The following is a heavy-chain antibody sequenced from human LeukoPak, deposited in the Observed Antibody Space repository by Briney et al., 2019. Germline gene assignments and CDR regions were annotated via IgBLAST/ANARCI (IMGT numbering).Heavy chain of an antibody. CDR1: GFTFSSYW. Sequence: GGSLRLSCAASGFTFSSYWMSWVRQAPGKGLEWVANIKQDGSEKYYVDSVKGRFTISRDNAKNSLYLQMNSLRAEDTAVYYCARDGVRDGLYFDYWGQGTLVTVSS. J-gene: IGHJ4*02. D-gene: IGHD5-24*01. V-gene: IGHV3-7*01. CDR3: ARDGVRDGLYFDY. CDR2: IKQDGSEK.